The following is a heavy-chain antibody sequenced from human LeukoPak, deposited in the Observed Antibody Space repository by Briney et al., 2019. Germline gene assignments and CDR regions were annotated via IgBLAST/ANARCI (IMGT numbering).Heavy chain of an antibody. Sequence: GGSLRLSCAASGFTFSSYGMHWVRQAPGKGLEWVAFIRYDGSNKYYADSVKGRFTISRDNSKNTLYLQMNSLKASDTAMYYCARLGYSYGRYDYWGQGTLVTVSS. CDR2: IRYDGSNK. J-gene: IGHJ4*02. CDR1: GFTFSSYG. D-gene: IGHD5-18*01. V-gene: IGHV3-30*02. CDR3: ARLGYSYGRYDY.